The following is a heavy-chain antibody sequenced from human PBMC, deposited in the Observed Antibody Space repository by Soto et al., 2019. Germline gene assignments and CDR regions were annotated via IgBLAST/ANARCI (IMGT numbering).Heavy chain of an antibody. CDR3: AKGISSSWYILFVEYFQH. D-gene: IGHD6-13*01. CDR1: GFTFSSYA. CDR2: ISGSGGST. Sequence: RGSLRLSCAASGFTFSSYAMSWVRQAPGKGLEWVSAISGSGGSTYYADSVKGRFTISRDNSKNTLYLQMNSLRAEDTAVYYCAKGISSSWYILFVEYFQHWGQGTLVTVSS. V-gene: IGHV3-23*01. J-gene: IGHJ1*01.